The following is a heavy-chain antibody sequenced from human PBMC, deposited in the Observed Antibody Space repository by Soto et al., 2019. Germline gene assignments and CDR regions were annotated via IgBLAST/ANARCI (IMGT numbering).Heavy chain of an antibody. Sequence: EVQLLESGGGLVQPGGSLRLSCAASGFTFSSYAMSWVRQAPGKGLEWVSAISGSGGSAYYADSVKGRFSISRDNSKNKLYLEMNSVRAEDTAVYYCVNSPRRHYCSGGSCYSNCYYYMDVWGKGTTVTVSS. V-gene: IGHV3-23*01. D-gene: IGHD2-15*01. CDR1: GFTFSSYA. CDR2: ISGSGGSA. CDR3: VNSPRRHYCSGGSCYSNCYYYMDV. J-gene: IGHJ6*03.